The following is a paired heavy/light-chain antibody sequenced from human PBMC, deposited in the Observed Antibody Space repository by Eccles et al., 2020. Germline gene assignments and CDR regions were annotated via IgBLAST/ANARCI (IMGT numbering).Heavy chain of an antibody. CDR3: VKELTASYYYYYYMDV. CDR1: GFTFNSYA. D-gene: IGHD6-25*01. Sequence: EVQLVESGGGLVQPGGSLRLSCSASGFTFNSYAIHWVRQAPGRGLEYVSTIRSNGDSAYYADSVKGRFTISRDNSKNTLYLQMSSLTAEDTAVYYCVKELTASYYYYYYMDVWGKGTTVTVSS. V-gene: IGHV3-64D*06. J-gene: IGHJ6*03. CDR2: IRSNGDSA.
Light chain of an antibody. Sequence: QSALTQPRSVSGSPGQSVTISCTGTSSDVGAYNYVSWYQQHPDKAPQLMIYDVTKRPSGVPDRFSGSKSGNTASLTISGLQAEDDADYYCCSYAGNYIVIFGGGTKLTVL. CDR3: CSYAGNYIVI. J-gene: IGLJ2*01. V-gene: IGLV2-11*01. CDR1: SSDVGAYNY. CDR2: DVT.